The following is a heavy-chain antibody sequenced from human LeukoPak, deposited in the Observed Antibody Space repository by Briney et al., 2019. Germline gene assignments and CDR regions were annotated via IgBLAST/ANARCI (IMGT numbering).Heavy chain of an antibody. CDR1: GYKFTNYW. CDR3: ARALRTGQGDYVPVL. CDR2: IYPGDSET. D-gene: IGHD3-16*01. J-gene: IGHJ4*02. V-gene: IGHV5-51*01. Sequence: GESLKISCKASGYKFTNYWNGWVRQMPGKGLEWMTIIYPGDSETRYSPSFQGQVTISADKSIGTTYLQWSSLKASDTAIYYCARALRTGQGDYVPVLWGQGTLVTVSS.